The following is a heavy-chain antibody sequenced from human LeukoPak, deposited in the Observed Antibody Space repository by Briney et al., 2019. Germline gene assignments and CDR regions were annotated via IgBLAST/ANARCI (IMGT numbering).Heavy chain of an antibody. CDR2: IYHNGNT. J-gene: IGHJ5*02. CDR3: ARLPRYDFWT. Sequence: SENLSLTCTVSGGSISINNYYWGWIRQPPGRGLEWIGNIYHNGNTYYNPSLKSRVTMSVDTSQNQFSLKLTSVTAADTAVYYCARLPRYDFWTWGQGTLVTVSS. V-gene: IGHV4-39*01. CDR1: GGSISINNYY. D-gene: IGHD3-3*01.